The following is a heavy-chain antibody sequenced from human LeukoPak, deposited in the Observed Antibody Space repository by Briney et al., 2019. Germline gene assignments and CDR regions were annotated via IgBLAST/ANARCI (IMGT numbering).Heavy chain of an antibody. D-gene: IGHD3-22*01. Sequence: PGRSLRPSCAASGFTFSSYGMHWVRQAPGKGLEWVAVISYDGSNKYYADSVKGRFTISRDNSKNTLYLQMNSLRAEDTAVYYCAKGVKRPLTWYFDYWGQGTLVTVSS. CDR1: GFTFSSYG. CDR3: AKGVKRPLTWYFDY. V-gene: IGHV3-30*18. J-gene: IGHJ4*02. CDR2: ISYDGSNK.